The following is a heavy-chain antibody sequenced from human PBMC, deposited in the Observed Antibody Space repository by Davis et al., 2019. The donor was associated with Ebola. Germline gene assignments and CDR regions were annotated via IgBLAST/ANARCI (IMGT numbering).Heavy chain of an antibody. Sequence: MPSETLSLTCTVSGGSISSYYWGWIRQPPGKGLEWIGSIYYSGSTYYNPSLKSRVTISVDTSKNQFSLKLSSVTAADTAVYYCARHGGSTVTTNFDYWGQGTLVTVSS. CDR1: GGSISSYY. D-gene: IGHD4-17*01. V-gene: IGHV4-39*01. CDR2: IYYSGST. J-gene: IGHJ4*02. CDR3: ARHGGSTVTTNFDY.